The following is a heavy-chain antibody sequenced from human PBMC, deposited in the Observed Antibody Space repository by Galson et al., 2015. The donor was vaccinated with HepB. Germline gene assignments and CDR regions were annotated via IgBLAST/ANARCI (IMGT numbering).Heavy chain of an antibody. J-gene: IGHJ4*02. CDR2: VSSSSIYK. Sequence: SLRLSCAASGFTFSTYSLNWVRQAPGKGLESVSAVSSSSIYKYYADSVKGRFTISRDNAKSSLYVQMNNLRVEDTAVYYCARGRGDIGGYYAFGHWGKGALVTVSS. CDR3: ARGRGDIGGYYAFGH. V-gene: IGHV3-21*06. D-gene: IGHD3-22*01. CDR1: GFTFSTYS.